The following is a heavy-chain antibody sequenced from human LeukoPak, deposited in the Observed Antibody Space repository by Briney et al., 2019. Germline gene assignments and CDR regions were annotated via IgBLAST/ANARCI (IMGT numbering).Heavy chain of an antibody. CDR3: TIDRGAFDI. CDR1: GFTFSSYA. CDR2: ISGSGGTT. D-gene: IGHD3-10*01. Sequence: GGSLRLSCAASGFTFSSYAMSWVRQAPGKGVEWVSAISGSGGTTYYADSVKGRFTLSRDNSKNTLYLQMNRLRAEDTAVYYCTIDRGAFDIWGQGTMVTVSS. J-gene: IGHJ3*02. V-gene: IGHV3-23*01.